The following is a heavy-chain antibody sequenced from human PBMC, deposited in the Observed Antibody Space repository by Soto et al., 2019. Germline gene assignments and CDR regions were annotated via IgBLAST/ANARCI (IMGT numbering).Heavy chain of an antibody. Sequence: EVQLVESGGGLVQPGGSLRLSCAASGFTVSNHYMAWVRQAPGKGLAWVSVIHTGGSTYYADSVKGRFSISRDNSKNTLYPQMSSLRAEDPAVYYCARDVYALSYKFDYWGQGTLVTVSS. CDR2: IHTGGST. CDR3: ARDVYALSYKFDY. CDR1: GFTVSNHY. D-gene: IGHD1-1*01. J-gene: IGHJ4*02. V-gene: IGHV3-66*01.